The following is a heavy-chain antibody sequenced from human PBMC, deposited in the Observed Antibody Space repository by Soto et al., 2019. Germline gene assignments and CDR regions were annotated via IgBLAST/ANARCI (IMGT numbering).Heavy chain of an antibody. Sequence: EAQLVESGGGLVQPGGSLRLSCAASGFTFTNYWMSWVRQAPGKGLEWVANIKQDGSEKYYADSAKGRFIISRDNAKTPLSLQMNSLRAEDTAVYYCARDMGVFWSGYPEGGFDYWGQGTPVTVSS. CDR3: ARDMGVFWSGYPEGGFDY. D-gene: IGHD3-3*01. J-gene: IGHJ4*02. CDR2: IKQDGSEK. V-gene: IGHV3-7*01. CDR1: GFTFTNYW.